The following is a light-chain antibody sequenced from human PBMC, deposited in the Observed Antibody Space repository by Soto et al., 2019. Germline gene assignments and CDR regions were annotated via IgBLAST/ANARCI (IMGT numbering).Light chain of an antibody. V-gene: IGLV1-44*01. J-gene: IGLJ1*01. Sequence: SVLTQPASAYGTAGQRVTISCSGSSSNIGSNTVNWYQQLPGTAPKLLIYSNNQRPSGVPDRFSGSKSGTSASLAISGLQSEDEADYYCAAWDDSLNGNYVFGTGTKVTVL. CDR3: AAWDDSLNGNYV. CDR1: SSNIGSNT. CDR2: SNN.